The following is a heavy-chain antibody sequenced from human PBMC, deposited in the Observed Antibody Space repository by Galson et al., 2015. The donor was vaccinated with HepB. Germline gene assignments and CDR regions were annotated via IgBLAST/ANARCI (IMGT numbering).Heavy chain of an antibody. CDR2: ISYDGSNK. D-gene: IGHD6-13*01. CDR1: GFTFSSYA. V-gene: IGHV3-30-3*01. Sequence: SLRLSCAASGFTFSSYAMHWVRQAPGKGLEWVAVISYDGSNKYYADSVKGRFTISRDNSKNTLYLQMNSLRAEDTAVYYCARESIAAAGRDYYGMDVWGQGTTVTVSS. CDR3: ARESIAAAGRDYYGMDV. J-gene: IGHJ6*02.